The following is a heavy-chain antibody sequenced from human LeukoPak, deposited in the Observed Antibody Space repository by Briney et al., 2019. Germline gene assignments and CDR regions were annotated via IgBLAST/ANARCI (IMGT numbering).Heavy chain of an antibody. Sequence: SQTLSLTCTVSGGSISSGDYYWSWIRQPPGKGLEWIGYIYYSGSTYYNPSLKSRVTISVDTSKSQFSLKLSSVTAADTAVYYCARNPGLWWGDFDYWGQGTLVTVSS. V-gene: IGHV4-30-4*01. J-gene: IGHJ4*02. CDR2: IYYSGST. D-gene: IGHD2-21*01. CDR1: GGSISSGDYY. CDR3: ARNPGLWWGDFDY.